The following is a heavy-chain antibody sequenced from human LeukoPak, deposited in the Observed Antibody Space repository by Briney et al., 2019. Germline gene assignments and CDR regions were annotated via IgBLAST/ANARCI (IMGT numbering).Heavy chain of an antibody. CDR2: ISYDGSNK. D-gene: IGHD3-3*01. J-gene: IGHJ4*02. Sequence: GRSLRLSCAASGFTFSSYGMHWVRQAPGKGLEWVAVISYDGSNKYYADSVKGRFTISRDNSKNTLYLQMNSLRAEDTAVYYCAKDFGNDFWSPDYWGQGTLVTVSP. CDR3: AKDFGNDFWSPDY. CDR1: GFTFSSYG. V-gene: IGHV3-30*18.